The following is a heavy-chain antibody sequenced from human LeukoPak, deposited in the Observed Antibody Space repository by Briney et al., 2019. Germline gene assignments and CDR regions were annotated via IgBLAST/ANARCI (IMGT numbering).Heavy chain of an antibody. V-gene: IGHV4-4*07. Sequence: SETLSLTCTVSGGSITSYYWSWIRQPAGKGLEWIGRIHTSGSTNYNPSLKSRVTISVDTSKNQFSLKLKSVTAADTAVYYCARDLMLAARGENYFDYWGQGTLVTVSS. D-gene: IGHD6-6*01. CDR1: GGSITSYY. CDR2: IHTSGST. J-gene: IGHJ4*02. CDR3: ARDLMLAARGENYFDY.